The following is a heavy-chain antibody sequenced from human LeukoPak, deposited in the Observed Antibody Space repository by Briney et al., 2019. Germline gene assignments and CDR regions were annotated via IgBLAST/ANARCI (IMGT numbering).Heavy chain of an antibody. Sequence: ASVKVSCKASGYTFTSYDINWVRQATGQGLEWMGWMNPNSGNTGYAQKLQGRVTMTRNTSISTAYMELSSLRSEDTAVYYCARADYGDYLYSFDYWGQGTLVTVSS. D-gene: IGHD4-17*01. V-gene: IGHV1-8*01. J-gene: IGHJ4*02. CDR2: MNPNSGNT. CDR1: GYTFTSYD. CDR3: ARADYGDYLYSFDY.